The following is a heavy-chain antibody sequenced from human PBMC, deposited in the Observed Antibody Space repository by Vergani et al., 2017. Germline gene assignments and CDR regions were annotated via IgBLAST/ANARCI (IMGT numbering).Heavy chain of an antibody. Sequence: VQLLESGGGLVQPGGSLRLSCAASGFTFSDYYMSWIRQAPGKGLEWVSYISSSSSYTNYADSVKGRFTISRDNAKNSLYLQMNSLRAEDTAVYYCARAADYYDSSGYYDYWGQGTLVTVSS. V-gene: IGHV3-11*03. CDR3: ARAADYYDSSGYYDY. CDR2: ISSSSSYT. D-gene: IGHD3-22*01. J-gene: IGHJ4*02. CDR1: GFTFSDYY.